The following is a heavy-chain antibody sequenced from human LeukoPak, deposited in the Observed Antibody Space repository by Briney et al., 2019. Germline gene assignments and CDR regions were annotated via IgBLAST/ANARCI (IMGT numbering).Heavy chain of an antibody. CDR3: AREGYCSSTSCYIDDAFDI. Sequence: ASVKVSCKASGYTFTGYYMHWVRQAPGQGLEWMGWINPNSGGANYAQKFQGRVTMTRDTSISTAYMELSRLRSDDTAVYYCAREGYCSSTSCYIDDAFDIWGQGTMVTVSS. V-gene: IGHV1-2*02. CDR1: GYTFTGYY. CDR2: INPNSGGA. D-gene: IGHD2-2*02. J-gene: IGHJ3*02.